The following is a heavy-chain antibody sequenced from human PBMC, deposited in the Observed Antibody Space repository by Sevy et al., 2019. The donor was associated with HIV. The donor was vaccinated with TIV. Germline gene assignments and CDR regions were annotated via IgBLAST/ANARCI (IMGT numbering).Heavy chain of an antibody. CDR3: ARDQAIFGVVIMTYYGMDV. CDR1: GFTFSDYY. D-gene: IGHD3-3*01. Sequence: GGSLRLSCAASGFTFSDYYMSWIRQAPGKGLEWVSYISSSGSTIYYADSLKGRFTISRDNAKNSLYLQMNSLRAEDTAVYYCARDQAIFGVVIMTYYGMDVWGQGTTVTVSS. CDR2: ISSSGSTI. J-gene: IGHJ6*02. V-gene: IGHV3-11*01.